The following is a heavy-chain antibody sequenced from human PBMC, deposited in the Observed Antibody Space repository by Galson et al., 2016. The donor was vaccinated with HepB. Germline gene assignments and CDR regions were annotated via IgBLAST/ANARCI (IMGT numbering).Heavy chain of an antibody. CDR3: AREVRRNSETY. Sequence: SLRLSCAASGFTFSRYWMGWVRQAPEKGLEWVATIKEDGSEKYYLDSVKGRFTISRDNAKNSLYLQMNSLRAEDSAVYYCAREVRRNSETYWGQGTLVTVSS. V-gene: IGHV3-7*03. D-gene: IGHD1-14*01. CDR2: IKEDGSEK. J-gene: IGHJ4*02. CDR1: GFTFSRYW.